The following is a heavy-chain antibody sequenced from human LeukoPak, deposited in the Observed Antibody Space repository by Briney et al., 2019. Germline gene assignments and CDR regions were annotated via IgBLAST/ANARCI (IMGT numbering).Heavy chain of an antibody. J-gene: IGHJ5*02. D-gene: IGHD6-6*01. Sequence: SETLSLTCTVSGGSISSYYWSWIRQPPGKGLEWIGYIYYSGSTNYNPSLKSRVTISVDTSKNQLSLKLTSVTAADTAVYYCARDGSPIGIATRLGNWFDPWGQGTLVTVSS. CDR2: IYYSGST. CDR1: GGSISSYY. V-gene: IGHV4-59*12. CDR3: ARDGSPIGIATRLGNWFDP.